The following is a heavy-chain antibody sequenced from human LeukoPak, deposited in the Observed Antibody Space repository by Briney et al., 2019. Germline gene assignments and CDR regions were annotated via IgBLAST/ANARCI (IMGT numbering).Heavy chain of an antibody. D-gene: IGHD5-24*01. V-gene: IGHV3-66*01. CDR1: GFTVSSSY. CDR3: ARGSATATIQLDN. J-gene: IGHJ4*02. CDR2: IYAIGTT. Sequence: PGGSLRLSCTASGFTVSSSYMSWVRQAPGKGLEWVSLIYAIGTTYYADSVKGGFTISRDISKNTVYLQMNSLRAEDTAVYYCARGSATATIQLDNWGQGTLVTVSS.